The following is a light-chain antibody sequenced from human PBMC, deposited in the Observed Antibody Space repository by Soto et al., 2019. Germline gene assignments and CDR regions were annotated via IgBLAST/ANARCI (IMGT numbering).Light chain of an antibody. J-gene: IGLJ3*02. CDR1: TSNIGAGYY. CDR3: QSYDSSLSAAV. CDR2: SKR. Sequence: QSVLTQPPSVSGAPGQKRIISCTGTTSNIGAGYYAHWYQQLPGTAPKLLMYSKRNRHSGVPDRLSDSKSGTSASLAITGLQVEDEADYYCQSYDSSLSAAVFGEGTQLTVL. V-gene: IGLV1-40*01.